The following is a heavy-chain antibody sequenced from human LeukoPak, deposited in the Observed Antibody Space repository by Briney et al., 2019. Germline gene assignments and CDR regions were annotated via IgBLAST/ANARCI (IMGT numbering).Heavy chain of an antibody. CDR2: INPSGGST. D-gene: IGHD5-18*01. V-gene: IGHV1-46*01. CDR3: ARSDTAMVTPLDY. J-gene: IGHJ4*02. CDR1: GYTFTSYY. Sequence: AASVKDSCKASGYTFTSYYMHSVRQAPGQGLEWMGIINPSGGSTSYAQMSQGRVNMTRDMSTSTVYMELSSLRSEDTAVYGCARSDTAMVTPLDYWGQGTLVTVSS.